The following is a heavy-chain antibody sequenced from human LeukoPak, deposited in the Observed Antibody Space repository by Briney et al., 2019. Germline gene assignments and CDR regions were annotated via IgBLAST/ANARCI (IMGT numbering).Heavy chain of an antibody. J-gene: IGHJ4*02. Sequence: SGTLSLTCGVSGGSVINTNWWTWVRQPPGKGLEWIGEVHLDGRTNYNPSLESRLTMSVDVSENQVSLKLTSVTAADTAVYYCARQPDRRQVALWGQGTLVTVSS. CDR1: GGSVINTNW. V-gene: IGHV4-4*02. CDR3: ARQPDRRQVAL. CDR2: VHLDGRT. D-gene: IGHD1-14*01.